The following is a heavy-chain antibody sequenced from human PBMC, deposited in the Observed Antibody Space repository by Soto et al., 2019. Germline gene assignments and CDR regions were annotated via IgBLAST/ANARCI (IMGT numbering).Heavy chain of an antibody. J-gene: IGHJ4*02. Sequence: GGSLRLSCAASGVTFDDYAMHWVRQAPGKGLEWVSGISWNSGSIGYADSVKGRFTISRDNAKNSLYLQMNSLRAEDTALYYCAKAGLSSGWYYDYWGQGTLVTVSS. D-gene: IGHD6-19*01. CDR3: AKAGLSSGWYYDY. CDR1: GVTFDDYA. CDR2: ISWNSGSI. V-gene: IGHV3-9*01.